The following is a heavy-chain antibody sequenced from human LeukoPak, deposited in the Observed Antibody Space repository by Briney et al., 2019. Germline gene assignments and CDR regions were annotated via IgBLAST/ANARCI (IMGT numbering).Heavy chain of an antibody. V-gene: IGHV4-34*01. D-gene: IGHD6-6*01. Sequence: PSETLSLTCAVYGGSFSGYYWSWIRQPPGKGLEWIGEINHSGSTNYNPSLKSRVAISVDTSKNQFSLKLSSVTAADTAVYYCARRWIAARKLDYWGQGTLVTVS. CDR1: GGSFSGYY. J-gene: IGHJ4*02. CDR3: ARRWIAARKLDY. CDR2: INHSGST.